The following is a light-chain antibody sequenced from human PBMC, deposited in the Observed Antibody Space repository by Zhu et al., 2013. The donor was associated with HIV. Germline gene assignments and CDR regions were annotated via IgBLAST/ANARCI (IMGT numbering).Light chain of an antibody. CDR3: QQYGNSPFS. CDR1: QSISSSY. J-gene: IGKJ3*01. V-gene: IGKV3-20*01. Sequence: EILLTQSPGTLSLSPGERATLSCRASQSISSSYLAWYQQKPGQAPRLLIYDASNRATGIPDRFSGSGSGADFTLTINRLEPDDSAVYYCQQYGNSPFSFGPGTKIDVK. CDR2: DAS.